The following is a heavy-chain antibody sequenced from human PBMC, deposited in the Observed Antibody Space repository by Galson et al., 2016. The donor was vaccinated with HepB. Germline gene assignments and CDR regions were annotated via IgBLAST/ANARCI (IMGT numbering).Heavy chain of an antibody. CDR1: GYTFTSYG. CDR3: ARGGSPSPEDSYYFYYYMDV. D-gene: IGHD2-2*01. V-gene: IGHV1-18*01. CDR2: ISASKPKT. J-gene: IGHJ6*03. Sequence: QSGAEVKVPGASVKVSCKASGYTFTSYGITWVRQAPGQGLEWLGWISASKPKTKYAQMLQGRVTLTTDTSTSTAYLELRSLRSDGTAVYYCARGGSPSPEDSYYFYYYMDVWGNGTTVTVSS.